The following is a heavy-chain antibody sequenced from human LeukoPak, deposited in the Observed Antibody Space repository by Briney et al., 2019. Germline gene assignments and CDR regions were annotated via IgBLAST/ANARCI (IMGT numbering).Heavy chain of an antibody. CDR3: ASVYYYDSSAPAFQH. J-gene: IGHJ1*01. V-gene: IGHV3-21*01. CDR2: ISSSSSYI. CDR1: GFTFSSYS. D-gene: IGHD3-22*01. Sequence: GGSLRLSCAASGFTFSSYSMNWVRQAPGKGLEWVSSISSSSSYIYYADSVKGRSTISRDNAKNSLYLQMNSLRAEDTAVYYCASVYYYDSSAPAFQHWGQGTLVTVSS.